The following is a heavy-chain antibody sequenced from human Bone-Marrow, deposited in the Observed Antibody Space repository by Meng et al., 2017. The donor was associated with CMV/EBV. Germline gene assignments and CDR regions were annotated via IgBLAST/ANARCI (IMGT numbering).Heavy chain of an antibody. D-gene: IGHD6-13*01. Sequence: SVKFYCKAFGGTFSSYAISWVRQAPGQGLEWMGGIIPIFGTANYAQKFQGRVTITTDESTSTAYMELSSLRSEDTAVYYCAREGSGQPYYYGMDVWGQGTTVTVSS. CDR3: AREGSGQPYYYGMDV. V-gene: IGHV1-69*05. CDR1: GGTFSSYA. CDR2: IIPIFGTA. J-gene: IGHJ6*02.